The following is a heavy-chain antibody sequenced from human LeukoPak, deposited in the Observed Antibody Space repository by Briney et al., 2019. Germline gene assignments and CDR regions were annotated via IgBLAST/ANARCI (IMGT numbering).Heavy chain of an antibody. D-gene: IGHD1-26*01. CDR3: AKSLRGSYHIDY. CDR2: LHSGASV. V-gene: IGHV3-53*01. J-gene: IGHJ4*02. CDR1: GFTVRSSY. Sequence: PGGSLRLSCAVSGFTVRSSYMSWVRQAPGKGLEWVSILHSGASVYYTDSVKGRFTISRDNSKNTLYLQMNSLRAEDTAVYYCAKSLRGSYHIDYWGQGTLVTVSS.